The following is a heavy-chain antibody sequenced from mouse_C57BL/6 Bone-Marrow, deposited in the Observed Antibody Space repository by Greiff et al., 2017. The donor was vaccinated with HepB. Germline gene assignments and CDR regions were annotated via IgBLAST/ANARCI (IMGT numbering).Heavy chain of an antibody. Sequence: EVQLQQSGAELVRPGDSVKLSCTASGFNIKDYYMHWVKQRPEQGLEWIGRIDPEDGDTEYAPKFQGKATMTADTSSNTAYLQLSSLTSEDTAVYYCTTDHSVTLHWYFDVWGTETTVTVSS. CDR2: IDPEDGDT. V-gene: IGHV14-1*01. J-gene: IGHJ1*03. CDR1: GFNIKDYY. CDR3: TTDHSVTLHWYFDV. D-gene: IGHD2-12*01.